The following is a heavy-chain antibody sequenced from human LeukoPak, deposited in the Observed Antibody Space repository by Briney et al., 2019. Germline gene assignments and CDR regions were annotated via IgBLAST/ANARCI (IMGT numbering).Heavy chain of an antibody. CDR2: ISGSGGST. D-gene: IGHD4-17*01. CDR1: GFTFSSYA. V-gene: IGHV3-23*01. J-gene: IGHJ6*02. CDR3: AKGLGYGDYDYYYYCMDV. Sequence: GSLRLSCAASGFTFSSYAMSWVRQAPGKGLEWVSAISGSGGSTYYADSVKGRFTISRDNSKNTLYLQMNSLRAEDTAVYYCAKGLGYGDYDYYYYCMDVWGQGTTVTVSS.